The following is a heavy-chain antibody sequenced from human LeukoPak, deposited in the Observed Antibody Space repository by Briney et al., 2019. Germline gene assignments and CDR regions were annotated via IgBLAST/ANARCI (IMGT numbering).Heavy chain of an antibody. J-gene: IGHJ3*02. V-gene: IGHV3-30-3*01. CDR2: ISYDGSNK. CDR1: GFTFSSYA. D-gene: IGHD6-13*01. Sequence: GGSLRLSCAASGFTFSSYAMHWVRQAPGKGLEWVAVISYDGSNKYYADSVKGRFTISRDNSKNTLYLQMNSLRAEDTAVYYCAKDRESSIAAAGPLDGAFDIWGQGTMVTVSS. CDR3: AKDRESSIAAAGPLDGAFDI.